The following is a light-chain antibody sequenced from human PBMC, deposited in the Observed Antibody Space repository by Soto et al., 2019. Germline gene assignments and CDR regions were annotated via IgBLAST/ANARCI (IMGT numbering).Light chain of an antibody. CDR3: QQSYSRT. Sequence: DIQMTQSPSSLSASVGDRVTITCRASQSISSYLNWYQQKPGKAPKLLIYAASSLQSGVPSRFSGSGSGTDFTLTISRLQPEDFATYYCQQSYSRTFGQGTKVDIK. V-gene: IGKV1-39*01. J-gene: IGKJ1*01. CDR1: QSISSY. CDR2: AAS.